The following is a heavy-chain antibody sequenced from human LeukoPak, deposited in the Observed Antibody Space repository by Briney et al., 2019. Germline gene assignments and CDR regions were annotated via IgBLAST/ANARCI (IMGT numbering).Heavy chain of an antibody. Sequence: GGSLRLSCAASGFTFDDYGMSWVRQAPGKGLEWVSGINWNGGSTGYADSVKGRFTISRDNAKNSLYLRMNSLRAEDTAVYYCAKVWTAYSDDYFDYWGQGTLVTVSS. CDR3: AKVWTAYSDDYFDY. J-gene: IGHJ4*02. CDR2: INWNGGST. D-gene: IGHD3/OR15-3a*01. V-gene: IGHV3-20*04. CDR1: GFTFDDYG.